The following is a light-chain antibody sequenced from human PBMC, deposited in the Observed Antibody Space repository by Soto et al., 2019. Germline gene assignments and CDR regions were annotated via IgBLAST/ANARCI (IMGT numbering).Light chain of an antibody. J-gene: IGKJ1*01. CDR3: QQYNSYSWT. CDR1: QGITND. Sequence: AIHITQSPSSLSASVGDRVTITCRASQGITNDLGWYQQKPGKAPKLLIYDASSLESGVPSRFSGSGSGTEFTLTISSLQPDDFATYYCQQYNSYSWTFGQGTKVDIK. CDR2: DAS. V-gene: IGKV1-13*02.